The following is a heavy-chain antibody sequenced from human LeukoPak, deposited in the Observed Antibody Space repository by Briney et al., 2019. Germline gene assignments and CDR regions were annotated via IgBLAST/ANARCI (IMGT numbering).Heavy chain of an antibody. CDR1: GYTFTGYY. CDR3: ANGIAAREVDY. D-gene: IGHD6-13*01. J-gene: IGHJ4*02. V-gene: IGHV1-2*02. CDR2: INPNSGGT. Sequence: VASVKVSCKASGYTFTGYYMHWVRQAPGQGLEWMGWINPNSGGTNYAQKFQARVTVTRDTSISTAYMELSRLRSDDTAVYYCANGIAAREVDYWGQGTLVTVSS.